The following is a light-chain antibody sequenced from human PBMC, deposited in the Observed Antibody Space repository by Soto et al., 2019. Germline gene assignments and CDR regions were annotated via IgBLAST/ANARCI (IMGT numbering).Light chain of an antibody. CDR2: EVS. CDR1: SSDVGGYNY. Sequence: QSVLTQPAAVSVSPGQAITISCTGTSSDVGGYNYVSWYQQHPGKAPKLMIYEVSNRPSGVSDRFSGSKSGNTASLTISGLQAEDEADYYCTSYTSSSTPGFGTGTKLTVL. J-gene: IGLJ1*01. V-gene: IGLV2-14*01. CDR3: TSYTSSSTPG.